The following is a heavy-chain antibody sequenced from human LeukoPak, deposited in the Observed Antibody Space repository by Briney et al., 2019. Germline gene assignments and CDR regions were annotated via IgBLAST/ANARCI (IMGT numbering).Heavy chain of an antibody. CDR3: ARGSIAAAVLHHDAFDI. CDR2: INHSGST. J-gene: IGHJ3*02. D-gene: IGHD6-13*01. V-gene: IGHV4-34*01. CDR1: GGSFSGYY. Sequence: SETLSLTCAVYGGSFSGYYWSWIRQPPGKGLEWIGEINHSGSTNYNPSLKSPVTISVDTSKNQFSLKLSSVTAADTAVYYCARGSIAAAVLHHDAFDIWGQGTMVTVSS.